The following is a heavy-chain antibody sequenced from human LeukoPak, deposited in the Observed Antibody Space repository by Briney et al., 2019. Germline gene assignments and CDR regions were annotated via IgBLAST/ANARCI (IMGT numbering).Heavy chain of an antibody. Sequence: PGGSLRLSCAASGFTFSDYAMHWVRQAPGKGLEYVSAIRSNDGDTYYANSVKGRFTISRDNSKNTLYLQLGSLRAEDMAVYYCARMGGFCSGATCYSPYSYYMDVWGKGTTVTVSS. D-gene: IGHD2-15*01. CDR2: IRSNDGDT. J-gene: IGHJ6*03. CDR1: GFTFSDYA. CDR3: ARMGGFCSGATCYSPYSYYMDV. V-gene: IGHV3-64*01.